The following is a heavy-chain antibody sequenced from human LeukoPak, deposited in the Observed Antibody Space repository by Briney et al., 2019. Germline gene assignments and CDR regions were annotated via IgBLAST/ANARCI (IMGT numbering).Heavy chain of an antibody. J-gene: IGHJ3*02. D-gene: IGHD6-13*01. CDR2: ISAYNGNT. V-gene: IGHV1-18*01. CDR3: ARDIAAAGNDAFDI. CDR1: GYTFTSYG. Sequence: AASVKVSCKASGYTFTSYGISWVRQAPGQGLEWMGWISAYNGNTNYAQKLQGRVTMTTDTSTSTAYMELRSLRSDDTAVYYCARDIAAAGNDAFDIWGQGTMVTVSS.